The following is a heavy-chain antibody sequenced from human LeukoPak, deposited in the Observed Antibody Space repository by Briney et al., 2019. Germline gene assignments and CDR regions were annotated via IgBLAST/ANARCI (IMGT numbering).Heavy chain of an antibody. CDR3: ARETTVTTGWFDP. D-gene: IGHD4-17*01. CDR1: GFTFSSYS. J-gene: IGHJ5*02. CDR2: ISSSSSYI. V-gene: IGHV3-21*01. Sequence: GGSLRLSCAASGFTFSSYSMNWVRQAPGKGLEWVSSISSSSSYIYYADSVKGRFTISRDNAKSSLYLQMNSLRAEDTAVYYCARETTVTTGWFDPWGQGTLVTVSS.